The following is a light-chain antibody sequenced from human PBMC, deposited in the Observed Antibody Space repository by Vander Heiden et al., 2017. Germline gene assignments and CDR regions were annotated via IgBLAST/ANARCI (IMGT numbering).Light chain of an antibody. V-gene: IGLV2-11*01. CDR3: GSYAGSYTVV. CDR2: DVT. J-gene: IGLJ2*01. Sequence: SALTQPRPVSGSPGQSVTIPRTATSTDAGGCNHVSGYKQHPGKAPKLVIYDVTKRPSGVPNRFSGSKSGNTASLTISGLQAEDEADYYCGSYAGSYTVVFGGGTELTVL. CDR1: STDAGGCNH.